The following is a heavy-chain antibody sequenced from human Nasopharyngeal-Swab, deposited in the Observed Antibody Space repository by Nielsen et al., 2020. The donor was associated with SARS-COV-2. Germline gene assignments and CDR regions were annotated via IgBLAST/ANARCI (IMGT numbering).Heavy chain of an antibody. CDR2: INHNEST. J-gene: IGHJ6*02. D-gene: IGHD5-24*01. CDR3: ARAGRVGDAYTGLDV. V-gene: IGHV4-34*01. Sequence: SETLSLTCSVSGGSFNGFYWNWIRQPPGQGLEWIGEINHNESTNYNPSLKSRVTMSVDTSTNQVSLKLNSLTATDTAVYYCARAGRVGDAYTGLDVWGQGTTVTVSS. CDR1: GGSFNGFY.